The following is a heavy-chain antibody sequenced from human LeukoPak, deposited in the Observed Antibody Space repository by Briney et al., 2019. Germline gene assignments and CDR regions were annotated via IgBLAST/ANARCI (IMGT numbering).Heavy chain of an antibody. Sequence: SETLSLTCSVSGAPISSYYWSWLRQPPGKGLEWIAYIYDSGGTNYNPSLKSRVTTAVDTSKNQFSLMLSSVTAADTAVYFCARHGGGWSFDYWGQGNLVTVSS. CDR1: GAPISSYY. CDR3: ARHGGGWSFDY. D-gene: IGHD6-19*01. CDR2: IYDSGGT. V-gene: IGHV4-59*08. J-gene: IGHJ4*02.